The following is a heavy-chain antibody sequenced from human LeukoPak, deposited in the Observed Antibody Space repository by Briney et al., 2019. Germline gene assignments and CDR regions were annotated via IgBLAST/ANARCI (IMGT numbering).Heavy chain of an antibody. D-gene: IGHD2-2*01. Sequence: GGSLRLSCAASGFTFSSYGMHWVRQAPGKGLEWVAVIWYGGSNKYYADSVKGRFTISRDNSKNTLYLQMNSLRAEDTAVYYCAKARGVVVPAATRYYYYYMDVWGKGTTVTVSS. CDR3: AKARGVVVPAATRYYYYYMDV. CDR2: IWYGGSNK. CDR1: GFTFSSYG. V-gene: IGHV3-33*08. J-gene: IGHJ6*03.